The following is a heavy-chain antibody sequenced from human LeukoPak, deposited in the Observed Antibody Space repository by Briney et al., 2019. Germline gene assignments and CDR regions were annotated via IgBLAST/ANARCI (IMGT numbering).Heavy chain of an antibody. CDR2: IIPVFGSP. V-gene: IGHV1-69*06. CDR1: GGTFSSYA. Sequence: SVKVSCKASGGTFSSYAITWVRQAPGQGLEWMGGIIPVFGSPNYAQKFQGRVTITADKSTSTAYMELSSLRSEDTAVYYCARSGAGVYSSNYYYYMDVWGKGTTVTISS. J-gene: IGHJ6*03. D-gene: IGHD6-13*01. CDR3: ARSGAGVYSSNYYYYMDV.